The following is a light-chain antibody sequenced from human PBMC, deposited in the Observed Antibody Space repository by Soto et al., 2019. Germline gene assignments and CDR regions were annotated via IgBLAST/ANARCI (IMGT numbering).Light chain of an antibody. CDR1: QSVNTN. J-gene: IGKJ1*01. CDR2: GAS. Sequence: EIVLMQSPATLSVSPGERATLSCRASQSVNTNLAWYQQKPGQAPRLLIYGASTRATGIPARFSGSGSGTEFTLTINSLQSEDFAIYYCQQYNNWPGTFGQGTKVDI. CDR3: QQYNNWPGT. V-gene: IGKV3-15*01.